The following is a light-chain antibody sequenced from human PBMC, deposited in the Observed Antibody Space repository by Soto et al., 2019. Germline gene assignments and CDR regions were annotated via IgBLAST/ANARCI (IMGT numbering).Light chain of an antibody. V-gene: IGLV2-11*01. CDR3: SAYTARSTLV. CDR1: NSDVGGYNY. Sequence: QSALTQPRSVSGSPGQSVSISCTGTNSDVGGYNYLSWYQQYPGKAPKLIIFEVNKRPSGVPNRFSGSKSGNTASLTISALQADDEADYYCSAYTARSTLVFGGGTKLTVL. J-gene: IGLJ3*02. CDR2: EVN.